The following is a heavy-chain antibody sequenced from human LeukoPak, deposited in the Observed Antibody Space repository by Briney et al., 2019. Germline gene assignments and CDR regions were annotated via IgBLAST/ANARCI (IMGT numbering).Heavy chain of an antibody. D-gene: IGHD5-24*01. Sequence: SETLSLTCTVSGGSISSYYWSWIRQPPGKGLEWIGYIYYSGSTNYNPSLKSRVTISVDTSKNQFSLKLSSVTAADTAVYYCARDRGGDGYNDYYFDYWGQGALVTVSS. J-gene: IGHJ4*02. V-gene: IGHV4-59*01. CDR2: IYYSGST. CDR3: ARDRGGDGYNDYYFDY. CDR1: GGSISSYY.